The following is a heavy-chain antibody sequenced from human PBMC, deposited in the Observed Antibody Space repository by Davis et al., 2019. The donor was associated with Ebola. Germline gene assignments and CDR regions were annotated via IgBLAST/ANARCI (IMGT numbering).Heavy chain of an antibody. CDR1: GFTFSSYS. D-gene: IGHD2-15*01. Sequence: GGSLRLSCAASGFTFSSYSMNWVRQAPGKGLEWVSSISSSSSYIYYADSVKGRFTISRDNAKNSLYLQMNSLRAEDTAVYYCARYCSGGSCYRAARYYYSMDVWGQGTTVTVSS. J-gene: IGHJ6*02. V-gene: IGHV3-21*01. CDR2: ISSSSSYI. CDR3: ARYCSGGSCYRAARYYYSMDV.